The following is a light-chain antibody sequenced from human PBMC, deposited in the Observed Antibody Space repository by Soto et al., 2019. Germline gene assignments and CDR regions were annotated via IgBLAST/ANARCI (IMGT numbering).Light chain of an antibody. Sequence: EIVMTQSPVTLSVSPGERATLSCRASQSVSNNLAWYQQKPGQAPRLLIHGASTRATGVPPRFSGSGSGTELTFTISSLQAEDFAAYYCQQYNIWPPTFGQGTNVEVK. CDR3: QQYNIWPPT. J-gene: IGKJ1*01. V-gene: IGKV3-15*01. CDR1: QSVSNN. CDR2: GAS.